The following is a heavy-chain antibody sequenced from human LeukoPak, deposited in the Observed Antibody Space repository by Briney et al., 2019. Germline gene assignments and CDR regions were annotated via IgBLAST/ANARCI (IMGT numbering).Heavy chain of an antibody. J-gene: IGHJ4*02. V-gene: IGHV4-4*07. CDR1: GGSISSYY. D-gene: IGHD6-19*01. CDR2: IYTSGST. CDR3: APSPLAGGWYYFDY. Sequence: SETLSLTCTVPGGSISSYYWSWIRQPAGKGLEWIGRIYTSGSTNYNPSLKSRVTMSVDTSKNQFSLKLSSVTAADTAVYYCAPSPLAGGWYYFDYWGQGTLVTVSS.